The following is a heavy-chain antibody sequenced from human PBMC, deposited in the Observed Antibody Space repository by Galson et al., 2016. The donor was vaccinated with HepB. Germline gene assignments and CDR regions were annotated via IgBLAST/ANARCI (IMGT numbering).Heavy chain of an antibody. D-gene: IGHD3-10*01. CDR3: AKAILLGRGLDV. CDR1: GDSVSNNGAA. Sequence: CAISGDSVSNNGAAWIWVRHSPSRGLEWLGRTFYRSNWENHYGESERNRITINPDTSKHQFSLQLNSVTPEDTAVYYCAKAILLGRGLDVWGQGTAVTVSS. J-gene: IGHJ6*02. V-gene: IGHV6-1*01. CDR2: TFYRSNWEN.